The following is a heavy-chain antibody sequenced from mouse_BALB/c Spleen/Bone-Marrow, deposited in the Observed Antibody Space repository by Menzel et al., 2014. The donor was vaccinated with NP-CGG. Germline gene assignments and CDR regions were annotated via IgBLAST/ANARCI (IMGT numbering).Heavy chain of an antibody. D-gene: IGHD1-1*01. J-gene: IGHJ4*01. V-gene: IGHV1-80*01. CDR1: GYAFSNYW. CDR2: IYPGDGDT. CDR3: ARRDGSTYYYAIDN. Sequence: QVHVKQSGAELVRPGSSVKISCKASGYAFSNYWMNWVKQRPGQGLEWIGRIYPGDGDTNYNGKFKGKATLTADKSSSTAYMQLSSITSEYAAVYFCARRDGSTYYYAIDNWGQRTSLSVSS.